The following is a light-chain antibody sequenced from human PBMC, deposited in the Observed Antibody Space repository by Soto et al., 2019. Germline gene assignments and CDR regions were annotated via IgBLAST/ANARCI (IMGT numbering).Light chain of an antibody. CDR1: QTISSW. Sequence: DIQMTRSPSTLSGSVGDRVTITCRASQTISSWLAWYQQKPGKAPKLLIYKASTLKSGVPSRFSGSGSGKEFTLTISSLQPDDFATYYCQHYNSYSEAFGQGTKVEIX. CDR3: QHYNSYSEA. J-gene: IGKJ1*01. V-gene: IGKV1-5*03. CDR2: KAS.